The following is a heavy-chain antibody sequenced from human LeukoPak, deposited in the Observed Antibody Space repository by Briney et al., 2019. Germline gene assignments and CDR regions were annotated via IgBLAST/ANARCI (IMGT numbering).Heavy chain of an antibody. V-gene: IGHV1-2*02. CDR2: INPNSGGT. CDR3: ARVKGIAAAGTVPFDY. CDR1: GYTLTGYY. Sequence: ASVKVSCKASGYTLTGYYMHWVRQAPGQGLEWMGWINPNSGGTNYAQKFQGRVTMTRDTSISTAYMELSRLRSDDTAVYYCARVKGIAAAGTVPFDYWGQGTLVTVSS. J-gene: IGHJ4*02. D-gene: IGHD6-13*01.